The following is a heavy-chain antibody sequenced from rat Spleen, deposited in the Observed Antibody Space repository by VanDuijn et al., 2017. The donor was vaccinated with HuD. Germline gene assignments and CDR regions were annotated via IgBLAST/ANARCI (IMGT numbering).Heavy chain of an antibody. CDR2: ISADGVNT. Sequence: EVQLVESGGGLVQPGRSLKLSCAASGFSFSSFPMAWVRQAPGKGLEWVSSISADGVNTYYPDSVKGRFTISRDNGKSTLYLQMNSLRSEDTATYYCARGYYGSNPDNWFAYWGQGTLVTVSS. CDR1: GFSFSSFP. D-gene: IGHD1-7*01. V-gene: IGHV5-25*01. J-gene: IGHJ3*01. CDR3: ARGYYGSNPDNWFAY.